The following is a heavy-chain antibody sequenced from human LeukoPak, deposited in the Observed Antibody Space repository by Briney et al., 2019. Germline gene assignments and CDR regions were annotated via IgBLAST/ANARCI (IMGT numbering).Heavy chain of an antibody. V-gene: IGHV3-53*01. CDR3: ARGGDLSYYDSSGYSLGAFDI. Sequence: GGSLRLSCAASGFTFSSHGINWVRQAPGKGLEWVSVIYSGGSTYYADSVKGRFTISRDNSKNTLYLQMNSLRAEDTAVYYCARGGDLSYYDSSGYSLGAFDIWGQGTMVTVSS. CDR2: IYSGGST. CDR1: GFTFSSHG. J-gene: IGHJ3*02. D-gene: IGHD3-22*01.